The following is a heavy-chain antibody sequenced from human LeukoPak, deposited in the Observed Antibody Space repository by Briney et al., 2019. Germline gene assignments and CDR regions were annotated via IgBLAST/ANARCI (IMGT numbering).Heavy chain of an antibody. CDR1: GASISSGTYY. Sequence: SETLSLTCTASGASISSGTYYWSWIRQHPGKGLEWIGYIYYNRSIYYNPSLKSRVTISVDTSKNQFSLKLSSVTAADTAVYYCARDLLDTAMVHYWYFDLWGRGTLVTVSS. CDR2: IYYNRSI. V-gene: IGHV4-31*03. J-gene: IGHJ2*01. CDR3: ARDLLDTAMVHYWYFDL. D-gene: IGHD5-18*01.